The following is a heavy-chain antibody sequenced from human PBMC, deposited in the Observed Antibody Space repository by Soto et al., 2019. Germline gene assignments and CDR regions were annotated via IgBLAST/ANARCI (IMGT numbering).Heavy chain of an antibody. Sequence: QVQLQESGPGLVKPSHTLSLTCTVSGGSISSANYYWSWIRQPPGRGLEWIGYIYSTGSTYYNPSLRSRVSISEDTSKNQFSLRLTSVTAADTAVYDCARGGDCIGGDCLTGFDPWGQGALVTVSS. CDR3: ARGGDCIGGDCLTGFDP. CDR2: IYSTGST. D-gene: IGHD2-21*02. CDR1: GGSISSANYY. J-gene: IGHJ5*02. V-gene: IGHV4-30-4*01.